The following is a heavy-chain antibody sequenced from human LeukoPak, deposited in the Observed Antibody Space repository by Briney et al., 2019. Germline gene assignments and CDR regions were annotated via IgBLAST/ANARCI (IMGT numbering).Heavy chain of an antibody. D-gene: IGHD2-2*01. V-gene: IGHV4-4*09. J-gene: IGHJ5*02. CDR1: GGSMTHYF. CDR2: THTSGSP. Sequence: SGTLSLTCTVSGGSMTHYFWTWIRQAPGKGLEWIGDTHTSGSPDYSRSLKSRVTISLDTSKNHFSLMLSSVTAADTAVYFCARATQRYCSGTTCFPYWFDTWGQGTLATVSS. CDR3: ARATQRYCSGTTCFPYWFDT.